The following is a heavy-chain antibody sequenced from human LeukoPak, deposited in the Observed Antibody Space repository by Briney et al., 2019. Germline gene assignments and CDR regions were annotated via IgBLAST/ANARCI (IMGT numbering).Heavy chain of an antibody. V-gene: IGHV3-30-3*01. J-gene: IGHJ4*02. D-gene: IGHD3-3*01. CDR1: GFTFSSYA. CDR2: ISYDGSNK. CDR3: ARAQLPNYDFWSGLDY. Sequence: GGSLRLSCAASGFTFSSYAMHWVRQAPGKGLEWVAVISYDGSNKYYADSVKGRFTISRDNSKNTLYLQMNSLRAGDTAVYYCARAQLPNYDFWSGLDYWGQGTLVTVSS.